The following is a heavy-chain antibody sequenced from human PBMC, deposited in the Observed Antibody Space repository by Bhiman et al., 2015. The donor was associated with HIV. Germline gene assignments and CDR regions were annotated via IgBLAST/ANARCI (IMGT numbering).Heavy chain of an antibody. CDR1: GFTFSSFA. D-gene: IGHD2-15*01. V-gene: IGHV3-23*01. CDR2: ISGSGIST. J-gene: IGHJ6*02. CDR3: ARVVQDIVVVVAAGRGMDV. Sequence: EVQLLESGGGLVQPGGSLRLSCGASGFTFSSFAMSWVRQAPGKGLEWVSGISGSGISTYSAGSVKGRFTISRDNAKNSLYLQMNSLRAEDTAVYYCARVVQDIVVVVAAGRGMDVWGQGTTVTVSS.